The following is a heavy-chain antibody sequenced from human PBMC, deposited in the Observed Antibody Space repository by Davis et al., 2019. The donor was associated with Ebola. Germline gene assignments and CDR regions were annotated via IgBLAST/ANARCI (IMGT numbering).Heavy chain of an antibody. J-gene: IGHJ4*02. CDR2: INHSGST. CDR1: GGSFSGYY. CDR3: ARGGYDFWSGYLYREVGFDY. V-gene: IGHV4-34*01. D-gene: IGHD3-3*01. Sequence: SETLSLTCAVYGGSFSGYYWRWIRQPPGKGLEWIGEINHSGSTNYNPSLKSRVTISVDTSKNQFSLKLSSVTAADTAVYYCARGGYDFWSGYLYREVGFDYWGQGTLVTVSS.